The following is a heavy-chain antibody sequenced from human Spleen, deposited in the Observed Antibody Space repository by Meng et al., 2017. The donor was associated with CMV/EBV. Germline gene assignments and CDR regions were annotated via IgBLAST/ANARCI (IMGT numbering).Heavy chain of an antibody. CDR1: GDTFSDYV. CDR2: IIPILDIA. J-gene: IGHJ5*02. V-gene: IGHV1-69*04. CDR3: ARGRTHPTGTSFDP. Sequence: SVKVSCKASGDTFSDYVVNWVRQAPGQGLEWIGRIIPILDIANYGQNSQGRVTITADKSTSTAYMELSSLRSEDTAVYFCARGRTHPTGTSFDPWGQGTLVTVSS. D-gene: IGHD1-7*01.